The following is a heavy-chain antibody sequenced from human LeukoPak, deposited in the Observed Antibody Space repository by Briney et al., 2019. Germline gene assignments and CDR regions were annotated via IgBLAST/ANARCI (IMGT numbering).Heavy chain of an antibody. Sequence: ASVKVSCKVSGYTLTELSMHWVRQAPGRGPEWMGGFDHEDGETIYAQKFQGRVTMTEDTSTDTAYMELSSLRSEDTAVYYCATGGTAGRDAYYYYYGMDVWGQGTTVTVSS. CDR2: FDHEDGET. V-gene: IGHV1-24*01. D-gene: IGHD6-13*01. CDR3: ATGGTAGRDAYYYYYGMDV. J-gene: IGHJ6*02. CDR1: GYTLTELS.